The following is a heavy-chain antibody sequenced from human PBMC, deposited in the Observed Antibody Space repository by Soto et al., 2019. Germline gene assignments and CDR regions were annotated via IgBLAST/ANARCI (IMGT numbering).Heavy chain of an antibody. Sequence: SETLSLTCTVSGGSISSYYWSWIRQPPGKGLEWIGYIYYSGSTNYNPSLKSRVTISVDTSKNQFSLKLSSVTAADTAVYYCAGTQIRYFDWLYYWGQGTLVTVSS. D-gene: IGHD3-9*01. V-gene: IGHV4-59*08. CDR3: AGTQIRYFDWLYY. J-gene: IGHJ4*02. CDR1: GGSISSYY. CDR2: IYYSGST.